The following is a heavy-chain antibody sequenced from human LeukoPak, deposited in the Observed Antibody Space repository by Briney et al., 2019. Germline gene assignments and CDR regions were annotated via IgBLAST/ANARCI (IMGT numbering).Heavy chain of an antibody. V-gene: IGHV4-59*08. D-gene: IGHD1-1*01. Sequence: SETLSLTCTVSGGSISSYYWSWIRQPPGKGLEWIGYIYYSGSTNYNPSLKSRVTISVDTSKNQFSLKLSSVTAADTAVYYCARRYPYDLWGRGTLVTVSS. CDR3: ARRYPYDL. CDR2: IYYSGST. J-gene: IGHJ2*01. CDR1: GGSISSYY.